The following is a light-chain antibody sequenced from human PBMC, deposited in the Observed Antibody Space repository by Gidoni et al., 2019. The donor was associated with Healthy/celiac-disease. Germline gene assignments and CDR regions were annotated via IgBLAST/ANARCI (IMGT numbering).Light chain of an antibody. CDR2: DAS. J-gene: IGKJ4*01. CDR3: QQRSNWIT. Sequence: PGERATLSCRASQSVSSYLAWYQQKPGQAPRRLIYDASNRATGIPARFSGSGSGTDFTLTISSLEPEDFAVYYCQQRSNWITFGGGTKVEIK. CDR1: QSVSSY. V-gene: IGKV3-11*01.